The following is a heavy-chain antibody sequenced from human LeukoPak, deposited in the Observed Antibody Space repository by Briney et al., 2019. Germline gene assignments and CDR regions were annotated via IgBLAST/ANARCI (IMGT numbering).Heavy chain of an antibody. CDR1: GGFIASYS. Sequence: SETLSLTCTVSGGFIASYSWSWIRQPAGKGLEWIGRIYTSGGSDYNPSLKSRVTMSLDTSKNQFYLKMTSVTAADTAVYYCARGPSGYYYGWGQEILVTVSS. CDR3: ARGPSGYYYG. D-gene: IGHD3-22*01. J-gene: IGHJ4*02. V-gene: IGHV4-4*07. CDR2: IYTSGGS.